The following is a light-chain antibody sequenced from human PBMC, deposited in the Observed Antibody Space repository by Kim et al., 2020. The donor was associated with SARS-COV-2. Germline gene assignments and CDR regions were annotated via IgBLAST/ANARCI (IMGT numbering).Light chain of an antibody. CDR1: QSVSSY. V-gene: IGKV3-11*01. CDR3: QQRSNWPPTT. J-gene: IGKJ2*01. Sequence: LSPGERATLSCRDSQSVSSYLAWYQQKPGQAPRLLIYDASNRATGIPARFSGSGSGTDFTLTISSLEPEDFAVYYCQQRSNWPPTTFGQGTKLEI. CDR2: DAS.